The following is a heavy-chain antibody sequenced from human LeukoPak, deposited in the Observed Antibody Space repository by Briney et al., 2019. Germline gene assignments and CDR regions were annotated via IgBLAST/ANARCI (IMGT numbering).Heavy chain of an antibody. J-gene: IGHJ6*03. V-gene: IGHV2-70*04. D-gene: IGHD2-2*01. Sequence: SGPALLKPPPTLTLTFTFSGFSLSTGGMRVSWIRQPPVKALEWLARIDWDDDKFYSTSLKTRLTISKDTSKNQVVLTMINMDPVDTATYYCALVVPAANPYMDVWGKGTTVTVSS. CDR2: IDWDDDK. CDR3: ALVVPAANPYMDV. CDR1: GFSLSTGGMR.